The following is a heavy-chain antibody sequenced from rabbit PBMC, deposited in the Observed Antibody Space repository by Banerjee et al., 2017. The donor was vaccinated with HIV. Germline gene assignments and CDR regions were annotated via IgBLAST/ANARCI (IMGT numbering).Heavy chain of an antibody. V-gene: IGHV1S8*01. J-gene: IGHJ4*01. CDR3: ARDLAGVIGWNFNL. D-gene: IGHD4-1*01. Sequence: GRFTISSDNAQNTVDLQMISLTAADTATYFCARDLAGVIGWNFNLWGPGTLVTVS.